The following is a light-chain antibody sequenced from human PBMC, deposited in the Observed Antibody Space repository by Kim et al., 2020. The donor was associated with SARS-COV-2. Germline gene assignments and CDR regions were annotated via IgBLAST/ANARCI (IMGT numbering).Light chain of an antibody. V-gene: IGLV3-25*03. CDR3: QSADSSGTLVV. J-gene: IGLJ2*01. Sequence: PGQTARITCSGDALPKQYAYWYQQKPGQAPVLMIYKDSERPSGIPERFSGSSSGTTVTLTISGVQAEDEADYYCQSADSSGTLVVFGGGTQLTVL. CDR2: KDS. CDR1: ALPKQY.